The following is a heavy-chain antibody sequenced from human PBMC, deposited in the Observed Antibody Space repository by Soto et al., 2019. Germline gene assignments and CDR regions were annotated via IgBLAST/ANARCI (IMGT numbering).Heavy chain of an antibody. J-gene: IGHJ4*02. D-gene: IGHD2-15*01. CDR1: GGSFSGYY. CDR2: INHSGST. CDR3: GARGDISAGY. Sequence: SETLSLTCAVYGGSFSGYYWSWIRQPPGKGLEWIGGINHSGSTNYNPSLKSRVTISVDTSKNQFSLKLSSVTAADTAVYYCGARGDISAGYWGQGTRVTVPQ. V-gene: IGHV4-34*01.